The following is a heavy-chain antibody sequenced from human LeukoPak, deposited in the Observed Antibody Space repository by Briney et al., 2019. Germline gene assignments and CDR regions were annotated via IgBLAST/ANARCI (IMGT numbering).Heavy chain of an antibody. CDR3: TTDYYGSGSYPDAFDI. V-gene: IGHV3-15*01. CDR2: IKSKTDGGTT. D-gene: IGHD3-10*01. J-gene: IGHJ3*02. Sequence: PGGSLRLSCAASGFTFGDSAMSWVRQAPGKGLEWVGRIKSKTDGGTTDYAAPVKGRFTISRDDSKNTLYLQMNSLKTEDTAVYYCTTDYYGSGSYPDAFDIWGRGTMVTVSS. CDR1: GFTFGDSA.